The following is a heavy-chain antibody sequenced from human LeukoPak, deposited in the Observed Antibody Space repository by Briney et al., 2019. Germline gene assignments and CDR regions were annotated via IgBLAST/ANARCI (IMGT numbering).Heavy chain of an antibody. CDR1: GHTFTGYY. CDR3: ARVRDNTPRIAAAGTSAFDI. CDR2: INPNSGGT. J-gene: IGHJ3*02. Sequence: GASVKVSCKASGHTFTGYYMHWVRQAPGQGLEWMGWINPNSGGTDYAQKFQGRVTMTRDTSISTAYMELSRLRSDDTAVYYCARVRDNTPRIAAAGTSAFDIWGQGTMVTVSS. D-gene: IGHD6-13*01. V-gene: IGHV1-2*02.